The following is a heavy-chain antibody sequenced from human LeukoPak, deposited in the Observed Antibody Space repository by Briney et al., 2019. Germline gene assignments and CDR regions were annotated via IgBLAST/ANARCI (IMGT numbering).Heavy chain of an antibody. CDR2: IYYSGST. Sequence: SETLSLTCTVSGGSISSSSYYWGWIRQPPGKGLEWIGSIYYSGSTYYNPSLKSRVTISVDTSKNQFSLKLSSVTAADTAVYYCARESPLGLDYYGSGRAFDIWGQGTMVTVSS. V-gene: IGHV4-39*07. CDR1: GGSISSSSYY. J-gene: IGHJ3*02. D-gene: IGHD3-10*01. CDR3: ARESPLGLDYYGSGRAFDI.